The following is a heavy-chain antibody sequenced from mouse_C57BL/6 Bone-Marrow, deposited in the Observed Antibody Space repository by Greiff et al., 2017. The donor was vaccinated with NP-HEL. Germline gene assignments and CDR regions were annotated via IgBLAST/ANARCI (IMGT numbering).Heavy chain of an antibody. D-gene: IGHD3-3*01. CDR2: IDPANGNT. CDR1: GFNIKNTY. Sequence: EVQRVESVAELVRPGASVKLSCTASGFNIKNTYMHWVKQRPEQGLEWIGRIDPANGNTKYAPKFQGKATITADTSSNAAYLQRSSLTSEDTAIYYWARGLTRYAMDYWGQGTSVTVSS. CDR3: ARGLTRYAMDY. V-gene: IGHV14-3*01. J-gene: IGHJ4*01.